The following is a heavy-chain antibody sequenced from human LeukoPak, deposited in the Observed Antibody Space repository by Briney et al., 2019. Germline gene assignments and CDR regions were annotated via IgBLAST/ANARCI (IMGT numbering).Heavy chain of an antibody. J-gene: IGHJ6*02. V-gene: IGHV1-8*01. CDR2: MNPNSGNT. Sequence: ASVKVSCKASGYTFTSYDINWVRQATGQGLEWMGWMNPNSGNTGYAQKFQGRVTMTRNTSISTAYMELSSLRSEDTAVYYCAREVGCSGGSCYSRYYYYGMDVWGQGTTVTVSS. CDR1: GYTFTSYD. CDR3: AREVGCSGGSCYSRYYYYGMDV. D-gene: IGHD2-15*01.